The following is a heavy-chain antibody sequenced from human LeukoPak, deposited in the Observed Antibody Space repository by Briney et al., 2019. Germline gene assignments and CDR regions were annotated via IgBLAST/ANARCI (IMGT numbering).Heavy chain of an antibody. CDR1: GGSISSTSYY. J-gene: IGHJ5*02. D-gene: IGHD2-2*02. V-gene: IGHV4-39*07. Sequence: PSETLSLTCTVSGGSISSTSYYWGWIRQPPGKGLEWIGEINHSGSTNYNPSLKSRVTISVDTSKNQFSLKLSSVTAADTAVYYCARGRGYCSSTSCYKFGGSRWFDPWGQGTLVTVSS. CDR3: ARGRGYCSSTSCYKFGGSRWFDP. CDR2: INHSGST.